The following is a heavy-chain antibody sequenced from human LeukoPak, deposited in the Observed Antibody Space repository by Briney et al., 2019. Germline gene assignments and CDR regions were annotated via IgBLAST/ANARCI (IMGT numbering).Heavy chain of an antibody. J-gene: IGHJ4*02. CDR3: AKVRGGGVFFDY. CDR1: GFTFSSYA. Sequence: GGCLRLSCAASGFTFSSYAMSWVRQAPGKGLEWVSAISGSGGSTYYADSVKGRFTISRDNSKNTLYLQMNSLRAEDTAVYYCAKVRGGGVFFDYWGQGTLVTVSS. V-gene: IGHV3-23*01. CDR2: ISGSGGST. D-gene: IGHD1-26*01.